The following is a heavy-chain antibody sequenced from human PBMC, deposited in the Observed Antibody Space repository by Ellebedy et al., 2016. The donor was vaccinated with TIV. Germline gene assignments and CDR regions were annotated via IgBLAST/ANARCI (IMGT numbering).Heavy chain of an antibody. J-gene: IGHJ4*02. Sequence: GESLKISXAASGFTFSSYSMNWVRQAPGKGLEWVSYISSSSNTIYYADSVKGRFTISRDNAKNSLYLQMNSLRDEDTAVYYCARVMVVAATLTWGYGYWGQGTLVTVSS. D-gene: IGHD2-15*01. CDR1: GFTFSSYS. CDR3: ARVMVVAATLTWGYGY. V-gene: IGHV3-48*02. CDR2: ISSSSNTI.